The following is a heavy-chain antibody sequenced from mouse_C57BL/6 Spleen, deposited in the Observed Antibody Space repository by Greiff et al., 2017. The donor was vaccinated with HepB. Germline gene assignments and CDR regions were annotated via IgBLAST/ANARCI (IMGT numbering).Heavy chain of an antibody. V-gene: IGHV8-8*01. CDR2: IWWDDDK. CDR3: ARIGYYGSSSYWYFDV. J-gene: IGHJ1*03. D-gene: IGHD1-1*01. Sequence: QVTLKVSGPGILQPSQTLSLTCSFSGFSLSTFGMGVGWIRQPSGKGLEWLAHIWWDDDKYYNPALKSRLTISKDTSKNQVFLKIANVDAADTATYYCARIGYYGSSSYWYFDVWGTGTTVTVAS. CDR1: GFSLSTFGMG.